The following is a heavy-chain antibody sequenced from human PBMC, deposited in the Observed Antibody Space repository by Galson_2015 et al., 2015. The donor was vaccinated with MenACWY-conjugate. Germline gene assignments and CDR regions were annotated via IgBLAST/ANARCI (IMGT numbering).Heavy chain of an antibody. J-gene: IGHJ4*02. V-gene: IGHV5-51*01. Sequence: QSGAEVKKPGESLKISCKGSGYSFTNYWIGWVRQMPEKGLEWMGIIYPANSDSINSPSFQGQVTISADKSISTTYLQWNSLKASDTAMYYCARAYYYDNSGYEDYWGQGTLVTVSS. CDR1: GYSFTNYW. CDR3: ARAYYYDNSGYEDY. D-gene: IGHD3-22*01. CDR2: IYPANSDS.